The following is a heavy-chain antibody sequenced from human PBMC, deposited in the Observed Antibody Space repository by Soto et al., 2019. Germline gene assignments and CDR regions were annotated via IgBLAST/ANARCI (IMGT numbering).Heavy chain of an antibody. Sequence: ASVKVSCKASGNTVPNYAIHWVRQAPGQGLEWMGWISAYNGNTNYAQKLQGRVTMTTDTSTSTAYMELRSLRSDDTAVYYCARDLEYCSSTSCYHFDPWG. CDR1: GNTVPNYA. CDR3: ARDLEYCSSTSCYHFDP. D-gene: IGHD2-2*01. CDR2: ISAYNGNT. V-gene: IGHV1-18*01. J-gene: IGHJ5*02.